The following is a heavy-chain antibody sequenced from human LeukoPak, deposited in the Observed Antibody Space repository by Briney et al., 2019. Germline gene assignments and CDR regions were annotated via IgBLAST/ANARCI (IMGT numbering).Heavy chain of an antibody. CDR3: ARDSDSGTSSTNWFDP. J-gene: IGHJ5*02. V-gene: IGHV1-2*02. Sequence: ASVKVSCKASGYTFTGYYVHWVRQAPGQGLEWMGWMNPKSGGTNYAQNFQGRVTMTRDTSISTAYMELSRLRSGDTAVYYCARDSDSGTSSTNWFDPWGQGTLVTVSS. CDR2: MNPKSGGT. CDR1: GYTFTGYY. D-gene: IGHD1-26*01.